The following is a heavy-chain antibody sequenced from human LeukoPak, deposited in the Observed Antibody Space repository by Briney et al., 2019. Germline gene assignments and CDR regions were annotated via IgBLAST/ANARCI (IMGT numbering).Heavy chain of an antibody. V-gene: IGHV1-46*01. D-gene: IGHD2-15*01. CDR2: INPNGGST. CDR3: ARGGIGMQDTFDY. Sequence: ASVKISCKASGYTFTNYYIHWVRQAPGQGLEWVGLINPNGGSTGYAQRFQGRVTVTTDTSTSTVYMELNSLGSEDTAVYYCARGGIGMQDTFDYWGQGTLVTVSS. CDR1: GYTFTNYY. J-gene: IGHJ4*02.